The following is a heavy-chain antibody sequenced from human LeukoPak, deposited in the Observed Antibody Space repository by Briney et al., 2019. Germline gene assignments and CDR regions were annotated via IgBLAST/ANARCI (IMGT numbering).Heavy chain of an antibody. V-gene: IGHV5-51*01. CDR1: GYSFTSYW. CDR3: ARLARYYYYYMDV. J-gene: IGHJ6*03. CDR2: IYPGDSDT. Sequence: GESLKISCKGSGYSFTSYWSGWVRQMPGKGLEWMGIIYPGDSDTRYSPSFQGQVTISADKSISTAYLQWSSLKASDTAMYYCARLARYYYYYMDVWGKGTTVTVSS.